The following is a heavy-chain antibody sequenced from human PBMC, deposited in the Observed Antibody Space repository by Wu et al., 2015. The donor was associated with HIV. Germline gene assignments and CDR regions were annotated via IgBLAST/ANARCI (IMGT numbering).Heavy chain of an antibody. Sequence: QVQLVQSGAEVKKPGASVKVSCKASGYTFTGYYMHWVRQAPGQGLEWMGWINPNSGGTNYAQKFQGRVTMTRDTSISTAYMELSRLRSDDTAVYYCASGSGLLWFGEYTAFDYWGQGTLVTVSS. V-gene: IGHV1-2*02. CDR3: ASGSGLLWFGEYTAFDY. CDR2: INPNSGGT. CDR1: GYTFTGYY. D-gene: IGHD3-10*01. J-gene: IGHJ4*02.